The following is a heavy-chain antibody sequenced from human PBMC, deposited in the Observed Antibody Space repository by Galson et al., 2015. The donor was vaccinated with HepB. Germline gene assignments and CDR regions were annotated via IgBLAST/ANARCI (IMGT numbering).Heavy chain of an antibody. CDR2: VKSRPFGGTA. J-gene: IGHJ4*02. CDR1: GFTFSDAW. V-gene: IGHV3-15*01. Sequence: SLRLSCAASGFTFSDAWMSWVRQAPGKGLEWVGRVKSRPFGGTADYGTPGKGRFTISRDDSKHTLSLLMNSLRTEDTAVYYCTTTVRPEDFVDYWGQGSLVTVSS. D-gene: IGHD1-14*01. CDR3: TTTVRPEDFVDY.